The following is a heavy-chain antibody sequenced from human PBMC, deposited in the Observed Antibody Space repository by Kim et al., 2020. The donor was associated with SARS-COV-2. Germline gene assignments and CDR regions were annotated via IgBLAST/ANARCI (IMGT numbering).Heavy chain of an antibody. CDR3: ARDRWELGLKNWFDP. D-gene: IGHD1-26*01. J-gene: IGHJ5*02. CDR2: IYHSGST. CDR1: GYSISSGYY. Sequence: SETLSLTCTVSGYSISSGYYWGWIRQPPGKGLEWIGSIYHSGSTYYNPSLKSRVTISVDTSKNQFSLKLSSVTAADTAVYYCARDRWELGLKNWFDPWGQGTLVTVSS. V-gene: IGHV4-38-2*02.